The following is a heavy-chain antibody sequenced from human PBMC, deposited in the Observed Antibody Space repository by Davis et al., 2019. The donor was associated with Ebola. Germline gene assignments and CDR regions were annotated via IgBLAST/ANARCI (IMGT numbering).Heavy chain of an antibody. CDR2: ISYDGTDK. D-gene: IGHD1-26*01. J-gene: IGHJ3*02. CDR1: GFTFSSFA. Sequence: GGSLRLSCAVSGFTFSSFAVHWVRQAPGKGLEWVAVISYDGTDKYYADSVKGRFTISRDNSKNTLYLQMNGLRVDDTAIYYCAKDTSNIWFDIWGQGTMVTVSS. CDR3: AKDTSNIWFDI. V-gene: IGHV3-30-3*02.